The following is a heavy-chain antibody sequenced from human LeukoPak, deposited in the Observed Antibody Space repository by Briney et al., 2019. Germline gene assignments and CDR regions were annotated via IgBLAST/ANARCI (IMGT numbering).Heavy chain of an antibody. Sequence: ASVKVSCKASGYTFTTYYMHWVRQAPGQGLEWMGIINPSGGSTTYAQNFQGRVSMTRDIFKSTAYMELSSLRSEDTAIYYCASNPPNTGDFYYWGLGTLVTVSS. CDR2: INPSGGST. D-gene: IGHD1-1*01. CDR1: GYTFTTYY. J-gene: IGHJ4*02. CDR3: ASNPPNTGDFYY. V-gene: IGHV1-46*01.